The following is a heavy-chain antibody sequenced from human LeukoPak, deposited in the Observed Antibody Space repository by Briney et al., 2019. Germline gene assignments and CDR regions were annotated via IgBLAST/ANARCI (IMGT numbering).Heavy chain of an antibody. D-gene: IGHD2-15*01. J-gene: IGHJ4*02. CDR2: INHSGST. V-gene: IGHV4-34*01. CDR3: ARDSYCSGGSCYGLGYFDY. CDR1: GGSFSGYY. Sequence: SSETLSLTCAVYGGSFSGYYWSWIRQPPGKGLEWIGEINHSGSTNYNPSLKSRVTISVDTSKNQFSLKLSSVTAADTAVYYCARDSYCSGGSCYGLGYFDYWGQGTLVTVSS.